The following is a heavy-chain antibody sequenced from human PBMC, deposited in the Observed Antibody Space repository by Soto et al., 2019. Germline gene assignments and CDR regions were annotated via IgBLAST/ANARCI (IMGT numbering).Heavy chain of an antibody. CDR3: VTYFGYISGL. CDR2: ISSISSYI. D-gene: IGHD5-18*01. J-gene: IGHJ4*02. CDR1: GFTFLSYS. V-gene: IGHV3-21*04. Sequence: GGSLRLSCSASGFTFLSYSMNWVRQAPGKGLEWVSSISSISSYIYYADSVKGRFTISRDNAKNSLYLQMNSLKTEDTARYHCVTYFGYISGLWGQGTLVTVSS.